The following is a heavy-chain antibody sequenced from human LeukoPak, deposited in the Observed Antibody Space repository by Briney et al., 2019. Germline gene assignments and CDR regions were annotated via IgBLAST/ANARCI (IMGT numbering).Heavy chain of an antibody. J-gene: IGHJ3*02. V-gene: IGHV4-4*07. D-gene: IGHD3-10*01. CDR1: GGSITSYY. CDR3: AKSNGYGLVDI. CDR2: MYSSGST. Sequence: SETLSLTCTVSGGSITSYYWSWIRQPAGKGLEWIGRMYSSGSTNYNPSLKNRVTMSIDRSKNQFSLRLTSVTAADTAVYYCAKSNGYGLVDIWGQGTMVTVSS.